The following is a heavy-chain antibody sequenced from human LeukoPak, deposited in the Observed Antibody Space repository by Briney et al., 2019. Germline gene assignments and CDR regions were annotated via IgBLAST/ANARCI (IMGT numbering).Heavy chain of an antibody. J-gene: IGHJ5*02. CDR3: ARWGDSSGWRNWFDP. CDR1: GGSISSYY. Sequence: KPSETLSLTCTVSGGSISSYYWSWIRQPPGKGLEWIGCIYYSGSTNYNPSLKSRVTISVDTSKNQFSLKLSSVTAADTAVYYCARWGDSSGWRNWFDPWGQGTLVTVSS. V-gene: IGHV4-59*01. CDR2: IYYSGST. D-gene: IGHD6-19*01.